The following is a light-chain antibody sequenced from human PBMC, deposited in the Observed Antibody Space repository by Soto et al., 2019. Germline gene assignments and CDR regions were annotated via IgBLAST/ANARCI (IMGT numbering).Light chain of an antibody. CDR3: QQTYRIPLT. CDR1: QSIRGY. J-gene: IGKJ4*01. Sequence: DIHMTQYPSSLPASLGDRVTVTSRASQSIRGYLNWYQHKPGTAPKLLIFAASRLQTGVPLRFSGSGSGTNFTLTICNLHPEDFATYSCQQTYRIPLTFGQGTKVDI. V-gene: IGKV1-39*01. CDR2: AAS.